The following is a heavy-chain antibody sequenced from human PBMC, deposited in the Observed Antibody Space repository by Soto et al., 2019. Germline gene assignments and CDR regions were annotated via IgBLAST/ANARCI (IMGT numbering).Heavy chain of an antibody. CDR2: IYYSGST. D-gene: IGHD3-3*01. V-gene: IGHV4-61*01. J-gene: IGHJ6*02. Sequence: SETLSLTCTVSGGSVSSGSYYWSWIRQPPGKGLEWIGYIYYSGSTNYNPSLKSRVTISVDTSKNQFSLKLSSVTAADTAVYYCARENYDFWSGNRYGMDVWGQGTTVTVSS. CDR1: GGSVSSGSYY. CDR3: ARENYDFWSGNRYGMDV.